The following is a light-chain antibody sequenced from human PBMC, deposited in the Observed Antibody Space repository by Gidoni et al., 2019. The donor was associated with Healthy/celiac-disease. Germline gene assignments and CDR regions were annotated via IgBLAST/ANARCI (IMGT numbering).Light chain of an antibody. V-gene: IGKV3-20*01. CDR1: QSVSSSY. Sequence: IVLTQSPGTLSLSPGERATLSCRASQSVSSSYLAWYQQKPGQAPRLLIYGASSRATGIPDRFSGSGSGTDFTLTISRLEPEDFAVYYCQQYGPGLTFGGGTKVEIK. CDR3: QQYGPGLT. CDR2: GAS. J-gene: IGKJ4*01.